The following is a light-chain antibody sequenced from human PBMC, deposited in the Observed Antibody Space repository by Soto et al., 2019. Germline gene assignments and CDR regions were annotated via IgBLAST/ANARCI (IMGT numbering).Light chain of an antibody. CDR2: DAS. Sequence: DIQMTQSPSSLSASVGDRVTITCQASHDITSYLNWYQHKPGKAPKLLIYDASILEAGVPSRFSGSGSGTDFTLKISRVEAEDVGIYYCMQTIQLPWTFGQGTKVDIK. CDR3: MQTIQLPWT. J-gene: IGKJ1*01. CDR1: HDITSY. V-gene: IGKV1-33*01.